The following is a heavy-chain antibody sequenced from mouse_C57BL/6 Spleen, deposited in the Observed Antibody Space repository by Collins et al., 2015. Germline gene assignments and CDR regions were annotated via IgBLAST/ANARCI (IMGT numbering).Heavy chain of an antibody. D-gene: IGHD2-14*01. CDR1: GYSITSGYY. CDR2: ISYDGSN. J-gene: IGHJ1*03. CDR3: ARWVPPGRYFDV. V-gene: IGHV3-6*01. Sequence: DVQLQESGPGLVKPSQSLSLTCSVTGYSITSGYYWNWIRQFPGNKLEWLGYISYDGSNNYNPSLRSRISITRDTSKNHFFLSLSSVASEDTATYYCARWVPPGRYFDVWGTGTTVSVSS.